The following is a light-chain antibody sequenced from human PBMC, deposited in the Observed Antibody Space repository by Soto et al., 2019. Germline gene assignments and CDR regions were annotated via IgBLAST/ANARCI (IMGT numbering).Light chain of an antibody. J-gene: IGLJ3*02. V-gene: IGLV2-14*01. Sequence: QSALTQPASVSGSPGQSITISCTGTSSDVGGYNYVSWYQQHPGKAPKLMIYDVSNRPSGVSNRFSGSKSGNTASLTISGLQAEDEADYYCSSYTSSSRLFGGGTKLTDL. CDR3: SSYTSSSRL. CDR1: SSDVGGYNY. CDR2: DVS.